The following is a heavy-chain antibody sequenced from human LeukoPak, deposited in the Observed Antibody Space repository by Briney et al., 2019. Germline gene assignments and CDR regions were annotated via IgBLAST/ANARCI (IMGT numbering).Heavy chain of an antibody. V-gene: IGHV3-9*01. J-gene: IGHJ4*02. CDR3: AKDMTYSGSYGYFDY. CDR1: GFTFSSYA. Sequence: GGSLRLSCEASGFTFSSYAMHWVRQAPGKGLEWVSGISWNSGSIGYADSVKGRFTISRDNAKNSLYLQMNSLRAEDTALYYCAKDMTYSGSYGYFDYWGQGTLVTVSS. D-gene: IGHD1-26*01. CDR2: ISWNSGSI.